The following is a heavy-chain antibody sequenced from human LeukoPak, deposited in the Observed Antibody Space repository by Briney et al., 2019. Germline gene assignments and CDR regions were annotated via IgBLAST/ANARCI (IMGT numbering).Heavy chain of an antibody. Sequence: GGSLRLSCAASEFTFDDYGMSWVRQAPGKGLEWVSGINWNGGSTGYADSVKGRFTISRDNAKNSLYLQMNSLRAEDTALYYCAREQRVAGYSYGFKGWGQGTLVTVSS. CDR2: INWNGGST. J-gene: IGHJ4*02. CDR1: EFTFDDYG. D-gene: IGHD5-18*01. V-gene: IGHV3-20*04. CDR3: AREQRVAGYSYGFKG.